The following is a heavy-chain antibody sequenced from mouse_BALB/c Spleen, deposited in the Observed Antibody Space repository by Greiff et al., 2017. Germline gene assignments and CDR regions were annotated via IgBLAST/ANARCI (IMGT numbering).Heavy chain of an antibody. V-gene: IGHV5-17*02. CDR3: ARSGLGFYFDY. Sequence: EVKLVESGGGLVQPGGSRKLSCAASGFTFSSFGMHWVRQAPEKGLEWVAYISSGSSTIYYADTVKGRFTISRDNPKNTLFLQMTSLRSEDTAMYYCARSGLGFYFDYWGQGTTLTVSS. D-gene: IGHD3-1*01. J-gene: IGHJ2*01. CDR1: GFTFSSFG. CDR2: ISSGSSTI.